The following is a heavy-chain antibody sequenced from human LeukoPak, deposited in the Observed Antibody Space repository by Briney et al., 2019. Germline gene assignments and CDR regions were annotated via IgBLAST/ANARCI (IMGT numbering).Heavy chain of an antibody. CDR3: ARGPLYYYDSSGPYYFDY. D-gene: IGHD3-22*01. CDR1: GGSIRGFY. CDR2: IYYSGHT. Sequence: PSETLSLTCTVSGGSIRGFYWSWIRQPPGKGLEWIGYIYYSGHTSNNPSLNSRVTISVDTFKNQFSLKLTSVTAADTAVYYCARGPLYYYDSSGPYYFDYWGQGTLVTVSS. J-gene: IGHJ4*02. V-gene: IGHV4-59*08.